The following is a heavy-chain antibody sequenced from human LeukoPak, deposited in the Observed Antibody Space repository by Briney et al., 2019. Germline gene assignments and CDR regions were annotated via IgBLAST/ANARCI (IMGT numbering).Heavy chain of an antibody. CDR2: ISAYNGDT. CDR3: ARGDLLAAPSTVGFDP. V-gene: IGHV1-18*01. CDR1: GYTFDSYG. D-gene: IGHD6-13*01. Sequence: RASVKVSCKTSGYTFDSYGIAWVRQAPGQGLEWVGWISAYNGDTNYAQRVQGRVTMTTDTSTTTAYLELRSLRPDDTAVYYCARGDLLAAPSTVGFDPWGQGTLVSVSS. J-gene: IGHJ5*02.